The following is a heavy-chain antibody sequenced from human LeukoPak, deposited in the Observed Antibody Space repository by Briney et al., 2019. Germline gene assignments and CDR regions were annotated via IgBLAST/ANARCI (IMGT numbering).Heavy chain of an antibody. V-gene: IGHV1-8*01. CDR1: GYTFTSYD. CDR2: MNPNSGNT. CDR3: GTIGELHTVTLIN. D-gene: IGHD4-17*01. J-gene: IGHJ4*02. Sequence: ASVKLSCKASGYTFTSYDINWVRQATGQGLEWMGWMNPNSGNTGYAQKCQGRVTMTRNTSISTAYMELSSLRSEDTAVYYCGTIGELHTVTLINWGQGTLVTV.